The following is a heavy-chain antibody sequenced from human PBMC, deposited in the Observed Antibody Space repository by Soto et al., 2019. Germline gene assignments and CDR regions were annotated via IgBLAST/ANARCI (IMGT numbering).Heavy chain of an antibody. CDR3: AQSVRGESCRGGTCYFFDY. Sequence: QITLKESGPTLVKPTETLTLTCVVSGFVVSSDGVGVGWIRQPPGKALEWLGIIYWDGDKRYSPSLKTRLTIAKDNSKNQVVLTLTNMDPVDTATYFCAQSVRGESCRGGTCYFFDYWGQGTLVTVSS. CDR1: GFVVSSDGVG. V-gene: IGHV2-5*02. CDR2: IYWDGDK. J-gene: IGHJ4*02. D-gene: IGHD2-15*01.